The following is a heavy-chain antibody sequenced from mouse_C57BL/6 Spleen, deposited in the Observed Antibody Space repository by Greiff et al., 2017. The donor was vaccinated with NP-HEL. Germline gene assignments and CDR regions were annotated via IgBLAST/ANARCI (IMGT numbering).Heavy chain of an antibody. D-gene: IGHD2-3*01. CDR2: INYDGSST. CDR3: ARWGDGYYPYYYAMDY. V-gene: IGHV5-16*01. Sequence: DVKLVESEGGLVQPGRSMKLSCTASGFTFSDYYMAWVRQVPEKGLEWVANINYDGSSTYYLDSLKSRFIISRDNAKNILYLQMSSLKSEDTDTYYCARWGDGYYPYYYAMDYWGQGTSVTVSS. CDR1: GFTFSDYY. J-gene: IGHJ4*01.